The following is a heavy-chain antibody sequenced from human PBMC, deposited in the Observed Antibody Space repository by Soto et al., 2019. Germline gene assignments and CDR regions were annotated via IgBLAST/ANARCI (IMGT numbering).Heavy chain of an antibody. CDR2: IIPIFGTA. CDR3: PRADYVWGSYRPPVIYYCMDV. V-gene: IGHV1-69*13. CDR1: GGTFSSYA. D-gene: IGHD3-16*02. J-gene: IGHJ6*04. Sequence: SVKVSCKASGGTFSSYAISWVRQAPGQGLEWMGGIIPIFGTANYAQKFQGRVTITADESTSTAYMELSSLSSEDTAVYYCPRADYVWGSYRPPVIYYCMDVRDKGPTVTIST.